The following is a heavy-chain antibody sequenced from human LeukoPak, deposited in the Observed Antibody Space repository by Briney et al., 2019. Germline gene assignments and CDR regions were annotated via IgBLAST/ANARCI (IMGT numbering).Heavy chain of an antibody. CDR2: INPNSGGT. CDR3: ARAPIAAVTGDAFDI. J-gene: IGHJ3*02. V-gene: IGHV1-2*02. D-gene: IGHD6-13*01. CDR1: GYTFTGYY. Sequence: ASVKVSCKASGYTFTGYYMHWVRQAPGQGLEWMGWINPNSGGTNYAQKLQGRVTMTTDTSTSTAYMELRSLRSDDTAVYYCARAPIAAVTGDAFDIWGQGTMVTVSS.